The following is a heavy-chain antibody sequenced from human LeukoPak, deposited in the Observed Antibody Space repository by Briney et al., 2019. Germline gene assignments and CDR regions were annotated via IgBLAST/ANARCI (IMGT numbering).Heavy chain of an antibody. J-gene: IGHJ4*02. CDR1: DGSICSSKW. CDR2: IYHSGST. V-gene: IGHV4-4*02. D-gene: IGHD3-22*01. Sequence: PSETLSLTCAVSDGSICSSKWWSWVRQPPGKGLEWIGEIYHSGSTNYNPSLKSRVTISVDKSKNQFSLKMTSVTAADTAVYYCARKGYSSPYYFDYWGQGTLVTVSS. CDR3: ARKGYSSPYYFDY.